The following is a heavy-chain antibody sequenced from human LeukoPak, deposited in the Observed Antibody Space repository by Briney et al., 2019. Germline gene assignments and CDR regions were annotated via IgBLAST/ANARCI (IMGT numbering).Heavy chain of an antibody. Sequence: PGGSLRLSCAASGFTFSSYAMHWVRQAPGKGLEYVSAISSNGGSTHYANSVKGRFTISRDNSKNTLYLQMNSLKTEDTAVYYCTTAPGQWLAWGQGTRVTVSS. CDR2: ISSNGGST. J-gene: IGHJ5*02. V-gene: IGHV3-64*01. D-gene: IGHD6-19*01. CDR1: GFTFSSYA. CDR3: TTAPGQWLA.